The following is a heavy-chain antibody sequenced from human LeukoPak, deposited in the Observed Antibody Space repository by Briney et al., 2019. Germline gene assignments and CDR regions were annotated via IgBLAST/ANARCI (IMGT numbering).Heavy chain of an antibody. Sequence: GSLRLSCAASGFTFSSYWMHWVRQAPGKGPVWVSRINSDGSSTNYADPVKGRFTISRDNAKNTLYLQMNSLRAEDTAVYYCARVSSSGWLPFDYWGQGTLVTVSS. CDR3: ARVSSSGWLPFDY. D-gene: IGHD6-19*01. CDR1: GFTFSSYW. CDR2: INSDGSST. V-gene: IGHV3-74*01. J-gene: IGHJ4*02.